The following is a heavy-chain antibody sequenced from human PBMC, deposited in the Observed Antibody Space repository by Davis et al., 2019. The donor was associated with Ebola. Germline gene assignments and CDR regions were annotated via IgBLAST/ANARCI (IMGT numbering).Heavy chain of an antibody. D-gene: IGHD6-19*01. Sequence: SETLSLTCTVSGGSISSGDYYWSWIRQPPGKGLEWIGYIYYSGSTNYNPSLKSRVTISVDTSKNQFSLKLSSVTAADTAVYYCARLAGYSSGWYRFDPWGQGTLVTVSS. J-gene: IGHJ5*02. CDR2: IYYSGST. V-gene: IGHV4-30-4*01. CDR3: ARLAGYSSGWYRFDP. CDR1: GGSISSGDYY.